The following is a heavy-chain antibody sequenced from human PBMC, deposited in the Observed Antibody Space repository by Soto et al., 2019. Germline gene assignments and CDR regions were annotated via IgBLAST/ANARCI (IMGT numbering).Heavy chain of an antibody. CDR3: ARHHVRGRTIVGAAEY. Sequence: QVQLQQWGAGLLKPSETLSLTCAVYGGSFSGYYWSWIRQPPGQGLEWIGEINYSGNTNYNPSLKSRVSISVDTSKNQLFLNLSSVTAADTAMYYCARHHVRGRTIVGAAEYWGQGTLVTVSS. CDR2: INYSGNT. J-gene: IGHJ4*02. V-gene: IGHV4-34*01. D-gene: IGHD1-26*01. CDR1: GGSFSGYY.